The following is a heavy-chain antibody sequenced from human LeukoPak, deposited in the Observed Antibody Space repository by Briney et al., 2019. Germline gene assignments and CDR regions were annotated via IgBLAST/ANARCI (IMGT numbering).Heavy chain of an antibody. Sequence: SETLSHTCAVYGGSFSGYYWSWIRKPPGKGLEWIGEINHSGSTNYNPSLKSRVTISVDTSKNQFSLKLSSVTAADTAVYYCARVIDYWGQGTLVTVSS. CDR3: ARVIDY. CDR2: INHSGST. J-gene: IGHJ4*02. V-gene: IGHV4-34*01. CDR1: GGSFSGYY.